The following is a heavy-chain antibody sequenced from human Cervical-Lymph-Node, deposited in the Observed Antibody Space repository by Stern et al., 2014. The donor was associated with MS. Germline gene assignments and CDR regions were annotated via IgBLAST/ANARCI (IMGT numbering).Heavy chain of an antibody. Sequence: EMQLVESGGGSVKPGGSLTLSCAAAGFTFGNAWMSWVRQAPGKGLEGVGRIKRNADGATTDYAAPVKGRFTISRDDSRNTLYLQVNSLDTEDTAVYYCTKGGVYNSGWHDVFAIWGQGTVVTVSS. D-gene: IGHD5-12*01. CDR3: TKGGVYNSGWHDVFAI. CDR2: IKRNADGATT. J-gene: IGHJ3*02. V-gene: IGHV3-15*01. CDR1: GFTFGNAW.